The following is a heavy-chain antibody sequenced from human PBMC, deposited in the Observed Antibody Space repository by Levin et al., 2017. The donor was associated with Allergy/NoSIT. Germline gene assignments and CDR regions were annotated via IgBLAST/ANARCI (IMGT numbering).Heavy chain of an antibody. CDR2: INSDGSST. CDR1: GFTFSSYW. V-gene: IGHV3-74*01. D-gene: IGHD3-10*01. CDR3: ARDHVVQGVDSTGFDY. Sequence: PGGSLRLSCAASGFTFSSYWMHWVRQAPGKGLVWVSRINSDGSSTSYADSVKGRFTISRDNAKNTLYLQMNSLRAEDTAVYYCARDHVVQGVDSTGFDYWGQGTLVTVSS. J-gene: IGHJ4*02.